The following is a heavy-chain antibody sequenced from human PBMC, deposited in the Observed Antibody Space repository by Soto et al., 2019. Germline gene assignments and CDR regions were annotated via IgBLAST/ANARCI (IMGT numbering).Heavy chain of an antibody. D-gene: IGHD2-15*01. J-gene: IGHJ1*01. CDR2: ISAYNGNT. CDR1: GYTFTSYG. Sequence: QVQLVQSGAEVKNPGALVKVSCKASGYTFTSYGISWVRQAPGQGLEWMGWISAYNGNTNYAQKFQGRVTMTTDTSPSTASMELRSPRSDATAVYYCARDDGSGGSGYLGEYWGQGTLVTVSS. CDR3: ARDDGSGGSGYLGEY. V-gene: IGHV1-18*01.